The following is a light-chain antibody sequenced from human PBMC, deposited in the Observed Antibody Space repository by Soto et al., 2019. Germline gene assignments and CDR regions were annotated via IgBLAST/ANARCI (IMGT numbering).Light chain of an antibody. V-gene: IGKV3-20*01. Sequence: EIVLTQSPGTLSLSPGDTATLSCRASQTVYSNYLAWYQQKPGQAPRLLISGASNRATGIPGRFSGSGSGTDFTLTISRLEPEDFAVYFCQQFGSSPPITFGHGTRLEIK. CDR1: QTVYSNY. CDR3: QQFGSSPPIT. CDR2: GAS. J-gene: IGKJ5*01.